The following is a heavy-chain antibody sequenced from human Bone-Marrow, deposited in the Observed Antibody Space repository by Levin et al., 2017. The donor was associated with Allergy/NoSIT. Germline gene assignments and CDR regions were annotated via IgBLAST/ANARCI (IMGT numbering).Heavy chain of an antibody. J-gene: IGHJ3*01. CDR2: IDNRGTTR. D-gene: IGHD3-10*01. Sequence: GGGGEGGSAIDNRGTTRYYSDSVRGRFSISRDNSKNTLYLEMNSLTVEDTAIHYCAKDVVLSSTDPFDVWGQGTMVTVSS. CDR3: AKDVVLSSTDPFDV. V-gene: IGHV3-23*05.